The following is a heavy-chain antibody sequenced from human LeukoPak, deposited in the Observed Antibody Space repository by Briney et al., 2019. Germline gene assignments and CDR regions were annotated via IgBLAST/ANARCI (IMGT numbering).Heavy chain of an antibody. CDR1: GGTFSSYA. Sequence: ASVKVSCKASGGTFSSYAISWVRQAPGQGLEWMGRIIPILGIANYAQKFQGRVTITADKSTSTAYMELSSLRSEDTAVYYYARALNDSSGYYYHYYFDYWGQGTLVTVSS. J-gene: IGHJ4*02. D-gene: IGHD3-22*01. CDR3: ARALNDSSGYYYHYYFDY. CDR2: IIPILGIA. V-gene: IGHV1-69*04.